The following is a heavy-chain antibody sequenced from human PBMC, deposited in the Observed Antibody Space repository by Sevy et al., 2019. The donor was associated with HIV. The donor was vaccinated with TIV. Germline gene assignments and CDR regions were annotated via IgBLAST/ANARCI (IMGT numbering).Heavy chain of an antibody. V-gene: IGHV3-7*01. Sequence: GGSLRLSCVASGFTFRGQWMSWVRRAPGKGLEWVANINEDGSEKDYVDSVKGRFTISRDNAKDSVYLQMTSLRAEDTAVYYCGGGGKVRYFDLWGRGTLVTVSS. CDR2: INEDGSEK. D-gene: IGHD3-16*01. CDR1: GFTFRGQW. CDR3: GGGGKVRYFDL. J-gene: IGHJ2*01.